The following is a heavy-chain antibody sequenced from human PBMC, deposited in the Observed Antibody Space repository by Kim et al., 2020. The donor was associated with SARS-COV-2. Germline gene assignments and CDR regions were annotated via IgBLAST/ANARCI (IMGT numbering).Heavy chain of an antibody. CDR3: ARRLSNTSGWGSHYCDL. D-gene: IGHD3-10*01. Sequence: SETLSLTCAVYGGSFSGYYWSWIRQPPGKGLEWIGEINNSGRTNYNPSLKSRVTRSVDTSKNQFSRKLTSVTAADTAVYFCARRLSNTSGWGSHYCDLWG. CDR1: GGSFSGYY. CDR2: INNSGRT. V-gene: IGHV4-34*01. J-gene: IGHJ2*01.